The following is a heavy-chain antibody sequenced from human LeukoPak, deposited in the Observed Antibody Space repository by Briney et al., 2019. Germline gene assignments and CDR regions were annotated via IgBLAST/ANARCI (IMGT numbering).Heavy chain of an antibody. J-gene: IGHJ4*02. Sequence: SETLSHTCAVYGETMIGHYWTWIRQPPGKRLEWFGEIHHSGGTNSNPSLKNRLTMSMDMSKNQFSLNLMSVTAADTAVYYCATATASGSGRAYDHWAQGNLVPVSS. D-gene: IGHD3-10*01. CDR1: GETMIGHY. CDR3: ATATASGSGRAYDH. V-gene: IGHV4-34*01. CDR2: IHHSGGT.